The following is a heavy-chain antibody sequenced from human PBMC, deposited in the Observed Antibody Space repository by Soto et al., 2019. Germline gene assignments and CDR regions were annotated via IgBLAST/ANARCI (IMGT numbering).Heavy chain of an antibody. CDR2: IYHSGST. CDR1: GGAISSGGYS. V-gene: IGHV4-30-2*01. D-gene: IGHD4-4*01. J-gene: IGHJ4*02. CDR3: ASGYSNYYFDY. Sequence: TLSPTCAGSGGAISSGGYSLGWIRQPPGKGLEWIGYIYHSGSTYYNPSLKSRVTISVDRSKNQFSLKLSSVTAADTAVYYCASGYSNYYFDYWGQGTLVTVSS.